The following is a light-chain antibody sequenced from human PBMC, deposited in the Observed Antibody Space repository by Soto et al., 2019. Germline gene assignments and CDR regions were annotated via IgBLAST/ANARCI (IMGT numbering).Light chain of an antibody. CDR1: QSVSSY. Sequence: EIVIKQTPGTACGSPGERATLSCRASQSVSSYLAWYQQKPGQAPRLLIYDASNRATGIPARFSGSGSGTDFTLTISSLEPEDFAVYYCQQRSNWAPTFGPGTKVDIK. CDR3: QQRSNWAPT. V-gene: IGKV3-11*01. CDR2: DAS. J-gene: IGKJ3*01.